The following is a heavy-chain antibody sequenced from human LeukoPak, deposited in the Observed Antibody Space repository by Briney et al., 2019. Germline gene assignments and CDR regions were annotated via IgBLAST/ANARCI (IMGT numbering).Heavy chain of an antibody. CDR2: IYHSGST. CDR3: ARRLRFRNYFDY. V-gene: IGHV4-38-2*02. J-gene: IGHJ4*02. CDR1: GYSISSGYY. Sequence: MSSETLSLTCTVSGYSISSGYYWGWIRQPPGKGLEWIGSIYHSGSTYYNPSLKSRVTISVDTSKNQFSLKLSSVTAADTAVYYCARRLRFRNYFDYWGQGTLVTVSS. D-gene: IGHD4-17*01.